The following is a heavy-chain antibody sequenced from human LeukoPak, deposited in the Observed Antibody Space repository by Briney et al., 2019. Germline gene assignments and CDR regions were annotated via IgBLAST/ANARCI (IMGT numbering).Heavy chain of an antibody. D-gene: IGHD3-9*01. CDR3: AREVLRYFDWLTYFDY. CDR1: GFTFSSYA. CDR2: ISGSGANT. V-gene: IGHV3-23*01. J-gene: IGHJ4*02. Sequence: PGGSLRLSCAAPGFTFSSYAMNWVRQAPGKGLEWVSTISGSGANTYNADSVKGRFTISRDNSKNTLYLQMNSLRPEDTALYYCAREVLRYFDWLTYFDYWGQGTLVTVSS.